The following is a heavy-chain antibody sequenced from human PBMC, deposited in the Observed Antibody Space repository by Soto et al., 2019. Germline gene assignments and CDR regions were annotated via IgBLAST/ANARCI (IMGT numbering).Heavy chain of an antibody. J-gene: IGHJ4*02. V-gene: IGHV3-33*01. CDR2: IWYDGSNK. Sequence: QVQLVESGGGVVQPGRSLRLSCAASGFTFSSYGMHWVRQAPGKGLEWVAVIWYDGSNKYYADSVKGRFTISRDNSKNTLYLQMNSLRAEDTAVYYCATSGRGTPRWYYWGQGTLVTVSS. CDR3: ATSGRGTPRWYY. D-gene: IGHD6-19*01. CDR1: GFTFSSYG.